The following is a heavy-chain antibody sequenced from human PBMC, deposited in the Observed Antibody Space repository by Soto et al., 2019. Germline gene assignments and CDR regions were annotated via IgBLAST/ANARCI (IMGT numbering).Heavy chain of an antibody. J-gene: IGHJ4*02. CDR3: ARLPYYDFWSGYPVDY. D-gene: IGHD3-3*01. CDR2: IKQDGSEK. V-gene: IGHV3-7*03. CDR1: GFTFSSYW. Sequence: HPGGSLRLSCAASGFTFSSYWMSWVRQAPGKGLEWVANIKQDGSEKYYVDSVKGRFTISRDNAKNSLYLQMNSLRAEDTAVYYCARLPYYDFWSGYPVDYWGQGTLVTVSS.